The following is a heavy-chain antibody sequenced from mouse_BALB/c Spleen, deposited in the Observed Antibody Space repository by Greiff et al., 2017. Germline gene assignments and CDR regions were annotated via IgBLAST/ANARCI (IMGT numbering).Heavy chain of an antibody. D-gene: IGHD2-3*01. V-gene: IGHV14-3*02. CDR1: GFNIKDTY. CDR2: IDPANGNT. CDR3: ARHDYDGYYVDY. Sequence: VQLKQSGAELVKPGASVKLSCTASGFNIKDTYMHWVKQRPEQGLEWIGRIDPANGNTKYDPKFQGKATITADTSSNTAYLQLSSLTSEDTAVYYCARHDYDGYYVDYWGQGTTLTVSS. J-gene: IGHJ2*01.